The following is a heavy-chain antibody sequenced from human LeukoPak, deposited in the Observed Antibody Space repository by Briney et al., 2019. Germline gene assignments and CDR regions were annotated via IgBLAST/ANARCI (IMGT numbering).Heavy chain of an antibody. V-gene: IGHV3-23*01. CDR3: AKDLRGDWIGAFDT. CDR2: ISRNGGSL. J-gene: IGHJ3*02. CDR1: GFSFDRYA. Sequence: HTGGPLTLPCIPSGFSFDRYAMSCVRHSPGKGLEWVSGISRNGGSLYYADSVRGRFRISRDNSGNTLYLEVNNLRPEDTATYYCAKDLRGDWIGAFDTRGQGTMVTVSS. D-gene: IGHD3-3*01.